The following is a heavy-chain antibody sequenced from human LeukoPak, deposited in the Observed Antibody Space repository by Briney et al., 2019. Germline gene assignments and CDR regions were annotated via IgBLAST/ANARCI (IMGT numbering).Heavy chain of an antibody. V-gene: IGHV4-61*02. J-gene: IGHJ4*02. CDR3: ARREWLQPLDY. CDR1: GDSISSGDYY. Sequence: SETLSLTCTVSGDSISSGDYYWSWIRQPAGKGLEWIGRISSSGSTNYNPSLKSRVTISVDTSKNQFSLKLSSVTAADTAVYYCARREWLQPLDYWGQGTLVTVSS. CDR2: ISSSGST. D-gene: IGHD5-24*01.